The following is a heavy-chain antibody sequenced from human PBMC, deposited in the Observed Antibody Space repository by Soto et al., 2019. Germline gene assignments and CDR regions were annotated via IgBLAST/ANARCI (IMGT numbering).Heavy chain of an antibody. CDR3: ARGRRKGGNCQFDY. D-gene: IGHD2-15*01. Sequence: QVQLVESGGGVVQPGRSLRLSCAASGFTFSSYAMHWVRQAPGKGLEWVAVISYDGSNKYYGDSVKGRFTISRDNSKNTLYLQMNSLRAEDTAVYYCARGRRKGGNCQFDYWGQGTLVTVSS. V-gene: IGHV3-30-3*01. CDR2: ISYDGSNK. CDR1: GFTFSSYA. J-gene: IGHJ4*02.